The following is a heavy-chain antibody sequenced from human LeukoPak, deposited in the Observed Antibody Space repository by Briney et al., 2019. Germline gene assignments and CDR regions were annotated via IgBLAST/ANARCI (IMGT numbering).Heavy chain of an antibody. CDR1: GFIFSKDW. V-gene: IGHV3-7*01. CDR2: INQDGSKK. CDR3: ARDPDQIVGANFDY. J-gene: IGHJ4*02. D-gene: IGHD1-26*01. Sequence: PGGSLRLSCAASGFIFSKDWMNWVRQAPGKGLEWVANINQDGSKKYYVDSVKGRFTISRDNAKNSLYLQMNSLRAEDTAVYYCARDPDQIVGANFDYWGQGTLVTVSS.